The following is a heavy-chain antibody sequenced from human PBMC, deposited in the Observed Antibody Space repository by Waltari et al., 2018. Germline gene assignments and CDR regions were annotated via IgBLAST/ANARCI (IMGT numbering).Heavy chain of an antibody. CDR1: GGSISSSNW. D-gene: IGHD3-10*01. V-gene: IGHV4-4*02. J-gene: IGHJ4*02. Sequence: QVQLQESGPGLVKPSGTLSLTCAVSGGSISSSNWWSWVRQPPGKGLEWIGGIYHSGSTNYNPSLKSRVTISVDKSKNQFSLKLSSVTAADTAVYYCAREESGYGSGSPGDYWGQGTLVTVSS. CDR2: IYHSGST. CDR3: AREESGYGSGSPGDY.